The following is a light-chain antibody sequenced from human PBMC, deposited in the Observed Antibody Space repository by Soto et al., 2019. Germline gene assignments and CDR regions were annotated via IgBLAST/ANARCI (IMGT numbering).Light chain of an antibody. CDR1: QDIRNY. CDR3: QQYDNFPLT. CDR2: DAS. Sequence: DIQMTQSPSSLSASVGDRVTITCQASQDIRNYLSWYQQRPGKAPKLLIYDASNLKTGVPSRFSGSGSGTDFTFTISSLQPEDIATYYCQQYDNFPLTFGGGTKVEI. J-gene: IGKJ4*01. V-gene: IGKV1-33*01.